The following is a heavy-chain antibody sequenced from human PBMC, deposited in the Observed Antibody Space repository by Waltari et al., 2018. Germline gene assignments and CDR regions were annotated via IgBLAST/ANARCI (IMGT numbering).Heavy chain of an antibody. CDR3: ARVFGTYYDFWSGYYTGWFDP. D-gene: IGHD3-3*01. CDR2: ISAYNGNT. J-gene: IGHJ5*02. V-gene: IGHV1-18*01. Sequence: QVQLVQSGAEVKKPGASVKVSCKASGYTFTSYGISWVRQAPGQGLEWMGWISAYNGNTNYAQKLQGRVTMTTEKSTSTAYMELRSLRSDDTAVYYCARVFGTYYDFWSGYYTGWFDPWGQGTLVTVSS. CDR1: GYTFTSYG.